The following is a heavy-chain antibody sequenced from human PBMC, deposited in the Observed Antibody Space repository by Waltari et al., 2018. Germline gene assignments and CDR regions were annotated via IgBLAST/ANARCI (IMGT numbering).Heavy chain of an antibody. Sequence: EVQLVESGGGLVQPGGSLRLSCAVSGFTFSTYSMTWVRQAPGKGLGWVANIKQEGPEKYYVDSVKGRFSIARDNGKNLLYLHMNSLRADDTAVYYCARDEMHRTTWYHFWGQGTQVTVSS. CDR2: IKQEGPEK. V-gene: IGHV3-7*04. CDR1: GFTFSTYS. CDR3: ARDEMHRTTWYHF. J-gene: IGHJ4*02. D-gene: IGHD6-13*01.